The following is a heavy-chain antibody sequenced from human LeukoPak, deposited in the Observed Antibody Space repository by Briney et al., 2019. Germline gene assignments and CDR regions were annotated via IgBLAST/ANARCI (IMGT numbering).Heavy chain of an antibody. V-gene: IGHV4-34*01. CDR1: GGSFSGYY. CDR3: ARGRSSRDLDY. Sequence: SETLSLTCAVYGGSFSGYYWGWIRQPPGKGLEWIGEINHSGSTNYNPSLKSRVTISVDTSKNQFSLKLSSVTAADTAVYYCARGRSSRDLDYWGQGTLVTVSS. CDR2: INHSGST. D-gene: IGHD2-2*01. J-gene: IGHJ4*02.